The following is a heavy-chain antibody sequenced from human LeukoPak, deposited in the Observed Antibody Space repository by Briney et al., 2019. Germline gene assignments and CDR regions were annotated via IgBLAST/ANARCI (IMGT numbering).Heavy chain of an antibody. Sequence: SVKVSCKASGYTFTGYYMHWVRQAPGQGLEWMGGIIPIFGTANYAQKFQGRVTITADKSTSTAYMELSSLRSEDTAVYYCASGDRGSGWNNYYYYYMDVWGKGTTVTVSS. CDR2: IIPIFGTA. J-gene: IGHJ6*03. CDR3: ASGDRGSGWNNYYYYYMDV. D-gene: IGHD6-19*01. CDR1: GYTFTGYY. V-gene: IGHV1-69*06.